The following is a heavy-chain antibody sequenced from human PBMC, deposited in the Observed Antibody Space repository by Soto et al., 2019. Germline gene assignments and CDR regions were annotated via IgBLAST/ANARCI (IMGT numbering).Heavy chain of an antibody. CDR1: GYTFTGYY. CDR3: ARDRLESGSGNYYYYGMDV. CDR2: INPNSGGT. D-gene: IGHD3-10*01. V-gene: IGHV1-2*04. Sequence: ASVKVSCKASGYTFTGYYMHWVRQAPGQGLEWMGWINPNSGGTNYAQKFQGWVTMTRDTPISTAYMVLSRLRSDDTAVYYCARDRLESGSGNYYYYGMDVWGQ. J-gene: IGHJ6*02.